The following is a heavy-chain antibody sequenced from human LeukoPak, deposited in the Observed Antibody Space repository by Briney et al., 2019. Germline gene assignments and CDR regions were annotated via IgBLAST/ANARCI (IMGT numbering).Heavy chain of an antibody. V-gene: IGHV3-66*02. D-gene: IGHD7-27*01. Sequence: PGGSLRPSCAASGFTVSSNYMSWVRQAPGKGLEWVSVIYSGGSTYYADSVKGRFTISRDNSKNTLYLQMNSLRAEDTAVYYCARDRSPWGGYYHYMDVWGKGTTVTVSS. CDR3: ARDRSPWGGYYHYMDV. CDR2: IYSGGST. J-gene: IGHJ6*03. CDR1: GFTVSSNY.